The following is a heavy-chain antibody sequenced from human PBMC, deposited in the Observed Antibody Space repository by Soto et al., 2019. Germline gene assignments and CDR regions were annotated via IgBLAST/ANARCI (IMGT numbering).Heavy chain of an antibody. CDR2: ISAYNGNT. CDR3: ARDLWVNYYDSSGYYYDY. Sequence: AAVKVSCKASGYTFTSYGISWVRQAPGQGLEWMGWISAYNGNTNYAQKLQGRVTMTTDTSTSTAYMELRSLRSDDTAVYYCARDLWVNYYDSSGYYYDYWGQGTLVTVSS. V-gene: IGHV1-18*01. CDR1: GYTFTSYG. J-gene: IGHJ4*02. D-gene: IGHD3-22*01.